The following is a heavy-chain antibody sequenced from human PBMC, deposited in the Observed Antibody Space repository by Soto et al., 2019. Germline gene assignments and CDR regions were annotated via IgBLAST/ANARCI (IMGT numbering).Heavy chain of an antibody. J-gene: IGHJ4*02. Sequence: ASVKVSCKASGYTFTGYYMHWVRQAPGQGLEWMGWINPNSGGTNYAQKFQGWVTMTRDTSISTAYMELSRLRSDDTAVYYCARDNYSSSSYYFDYWGQGXLVTV. CDR2: INPNSGGT. D-gene: IGHD6-6*01. CDR3: ARDNYSSSSYYFDY. CDR1: GYTFTGYY. V-gene: IGHV1-2*04.